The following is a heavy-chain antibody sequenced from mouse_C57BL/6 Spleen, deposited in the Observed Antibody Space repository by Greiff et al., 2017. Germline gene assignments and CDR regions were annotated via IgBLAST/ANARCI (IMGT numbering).Heavy chain of an antibody. CDR3: ARLGDYGFDY. J-gene: IGHJ2*01. V-gene: IGHV1-12*01. CDR2: IYPGNGDT. CDR1: GYTFTSYN. D-gene: IGHD2-4*01. Sequence: QVQLQQSGAELVRPGASVKMSCKASGYTFTSYNMHWVKQTPRQGLEWIGAIYPGNGDTSYNQKFKGKATLTVEKSSRTVYMQLCSLTSTDSAVCFCARLGDYGFDYWGQGTTLTVSS.